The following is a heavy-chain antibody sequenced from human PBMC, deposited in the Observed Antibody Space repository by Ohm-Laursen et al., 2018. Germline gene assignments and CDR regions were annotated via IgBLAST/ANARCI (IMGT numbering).Heavy chain of an antibody. J-gene: IGHJ3*02. CDR3: ARDRYYYDSSGYYHDAFDI. V-gene: IGHV3-11*01. CDR1: GFTFSDYY. Sequence: SLRLSCAASGFTFSDYYMTWIRQAPGKGLEWVSYISSSGSNKYYADSVKGRFTISRDNAKNSLYLQMNSLRAEDTAVYYCARDRYYYDSSGYYHDAFDIWGQGTMVTVSS. D-gene: IGHD3-22*01. CDR2: ISSSGSNK.